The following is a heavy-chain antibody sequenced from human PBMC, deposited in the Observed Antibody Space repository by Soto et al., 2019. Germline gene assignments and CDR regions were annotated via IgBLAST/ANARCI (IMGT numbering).Heavy chain of an antibody. CDR2: INQDGSEM. J-gene: IGHJ6*02. V-gene: IGHV3-7*01. CDR3: ARLDRGCYGMDV. CDR1: GFTFSTYW. D-gene: IGHD6-25*01. Sequence: EVQLVESGGGLVQPGGSLRLSCAASGFTFSTYWMTWVRQAPGKGLEWVANINQDGSEMFYLDSVKGRFTVSRDNARNSLYLQMNSLRAEDTAVYYCARLDRGCYGMDVWGHGTTVTVSS.